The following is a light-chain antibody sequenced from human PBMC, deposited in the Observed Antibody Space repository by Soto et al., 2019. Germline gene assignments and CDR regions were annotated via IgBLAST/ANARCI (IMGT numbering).Light chain of an antibody. Sequence: DIQMTHSPSALSAVVGDRVTITCRASRAIGDRLAWFQQKPGKAPRYLIQSASNLQGGVPSRFSGSGSGTEFILSINSLQPEDIGTYYCLQVYSFPRTFGQGTKVDI. CDR3: LQVYSFPRT. CDR1: RAIGDR. CDR2: SAS. J-gene: IGKJ1*01. V-gene: IGKV1-12*01.